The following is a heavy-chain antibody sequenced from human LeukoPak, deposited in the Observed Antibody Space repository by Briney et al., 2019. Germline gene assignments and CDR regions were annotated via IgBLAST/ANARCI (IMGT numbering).Heavy chain of an antibody. CDR1: GDTLTVHY. CDR2: ITLHSGDT. J-gene: IGHJ1*01. D-gene: IGHD1-1*01. CDR3: AREGQLGLDN. Sequence: ASVKVSCKASGDTLTVHYIHWVRQGPGQGLEWLGWITLHSGDTHYAQKFQGRLTMTSDTSISTGYLELRRVQFDDPAVYYCAREGQLGLDNWGQGTLVTVSS. V-gene: IGHV1-2*02.